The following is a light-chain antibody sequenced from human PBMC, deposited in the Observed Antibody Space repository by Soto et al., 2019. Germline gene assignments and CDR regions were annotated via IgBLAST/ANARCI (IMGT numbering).Light chain of an antibody. CDR3: ETWDINTHVV. Sequence: QSVLTQSSSASASLGSSVKLTCTRSSGHSTYIIAWHQQQPGKAPRYLMKLEGSGSYNKGSGVPDRFSGSSSGADRYLTISNLQFEDEADYYCETWDINTHVVFGGGTKLTVL. CDR2: LEGSGSY. J-gene: IGLJ2*01. V-gene: IGLV4-60*02. CDR1: SGHSTYI.